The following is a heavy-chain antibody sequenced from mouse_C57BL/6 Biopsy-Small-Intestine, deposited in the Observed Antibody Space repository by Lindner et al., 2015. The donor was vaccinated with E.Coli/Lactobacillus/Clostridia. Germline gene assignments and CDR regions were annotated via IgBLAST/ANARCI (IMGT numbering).Heavy chain of an antibody. J-gene: IGHJ4*01. V-gene: IGHV1-81*01. D-gene: IGHD2-12*01. CDR2: IYPRGGNT. Sequence: VQLQESGAELARPGASVKLSCKASGYTFTSYGISWVKQRTGQGLEWIGEIYPRGGNTYYNEKFKGKATLTADKSSSTAYMELRSLTSEDSAVYFCARGGAYYSHYDAMDYWGQGTSVTVSS. CDR3: ARGGAYYSHYDAMDY. CDR1: GYTFTSYG.